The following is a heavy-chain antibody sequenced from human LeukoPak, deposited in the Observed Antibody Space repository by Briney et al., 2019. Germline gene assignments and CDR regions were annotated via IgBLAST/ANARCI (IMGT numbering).Heavy chain of an antibody. V-gene: IGHV3-74*01. CDR3: AKERQGGNSYGDEAFYFDY. Sequence: GGSLRLSCAASGFTFSNYWMHWVRQAPGKGLVWVSRLNSDGSSTNYADSVKGRFTISRDNSKNTLYLQMHSLRAEDTAIYYCAKERQGGNSYGDEAFYFDYWGQGTLVTVSS. J-gene: IGHJ4*02. D-gene: IGHD4-23*01. CDR2: LNSDGSST. CDR1: GFTFSNYW.